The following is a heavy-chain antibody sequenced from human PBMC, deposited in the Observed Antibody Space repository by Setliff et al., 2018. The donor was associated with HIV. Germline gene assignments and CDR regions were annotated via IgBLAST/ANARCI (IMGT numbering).Heavy chain of an antibody. J-gene: IGHJ3*02. Sequence: ASVPVSCKASGYTVTDYYIHWVRQAPGQGLEWMGWINYASGGTNYAQNFQGRVTVTRDTSINTAYVELNSLKSDDTAVYYCARDYLHVFDIWGQGTMVTVSS. CDR2: INYASGGT. CDR1: GYTVTDYY. V-gene: IGHV1-2*02. CDR3: ARDYLHVFDI.